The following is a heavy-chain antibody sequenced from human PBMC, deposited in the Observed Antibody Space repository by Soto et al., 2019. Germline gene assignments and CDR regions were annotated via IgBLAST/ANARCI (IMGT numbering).Heavy chain of an antibody. CDR2: IYESGNT. D-gene: IGHD6-25*01. CDR1: GGSIINHY. V-gene: IGHV4-59*11. Sequence: PSETLSLTCTVSGGSIINHYWTWIRQPPGKGLEWIGYIYESGNTKYNPSLKSRVTISLDPSRKQFSLKLSSVTAADTAVYFCVRVGSYYYYYGMDVWGQGTTVTVSS. J-gene: IGHJ6*02. CDR3: VRVGSYYYYYGMDV.